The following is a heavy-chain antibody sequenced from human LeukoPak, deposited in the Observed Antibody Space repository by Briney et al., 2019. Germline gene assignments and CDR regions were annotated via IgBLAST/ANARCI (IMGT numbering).Heavy chain of an antibody. CDR2: ISSSSAYI. V-gene: IGHV3-21*01. CDR1: GFTFIAYS. CDR3: AKENFFDSRGYDAFDI. Sequence: PGGSLRLSCAASGFTFIAYSMNWVRQAPGKGLEWVSSISSSSAYIHYADSVEGRFTVSRDNAKNSLYLQMNSLRAEDTAVYYCAKENFFDSRGYDAFDIGGQGTMATVS. J-gene: IGHJ3*02. D-gene: IGHD3-22*01.